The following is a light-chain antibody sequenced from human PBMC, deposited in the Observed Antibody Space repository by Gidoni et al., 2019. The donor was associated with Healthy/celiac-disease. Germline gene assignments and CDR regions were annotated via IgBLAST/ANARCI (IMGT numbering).Light chain of an antibody. V-gene: IGKV3-15*01. CDR3: QQYNNWPGQS. CDR1: QSVSSN. J-gene: IGKJ2*03. Sequence: EIVMTQSPATLSVSPGERATLSCRASQSVSSNLAWYQQKPGQAPRLLIYGASTRATGIPARFSGSGSGTEFTLTISSLQSEDFAVYYCQQYNNWPGQSFXQXTKLEIK. CDR2: GAS.